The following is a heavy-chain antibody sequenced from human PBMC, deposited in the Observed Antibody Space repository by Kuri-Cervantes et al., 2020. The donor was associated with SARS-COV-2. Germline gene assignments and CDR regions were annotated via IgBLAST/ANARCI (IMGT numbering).Heavy chain of an antibody. J-gene: IGHJ6*02. CDR3: ARDPTYDFWSGYYSSGGYYYGMDV. CDR2: INSDGSST. D-gene: IGHD3-3*01. CDR1: GFTFSSFW. V-gene: IGHV3-74*01. Sequence: GGSLRLSCAASGFTFSSFWMHWVRQAPGKGLVWVSRINSDGSSTSYADSVKGRFTISRDNAKNTLYLQMNSLRAEGTAVYYCARDPTYDFWSGYYSSGGYYYGMDVWGQGTTVTVSS.